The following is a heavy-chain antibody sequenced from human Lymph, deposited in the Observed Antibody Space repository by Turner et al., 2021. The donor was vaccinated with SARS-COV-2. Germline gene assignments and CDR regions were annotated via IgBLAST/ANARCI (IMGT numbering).Heavy chain of an antibody. V-gene: IGHV3-30*10. J-gene: IGHJ4*02. Sequence: QVQLVDSGGGVVEPGRSLRLLCAASGFTFSSYAMHWVRQAPGKRREWVAGITFDVYNKYYTDSVKGLFTISRDNSKNTLYLQLNSLRPEDTAVYYCSRGDYYGSGTYPGKTFDYWGQGTLVTVSS. D-gene: IGHD3-10*01. CDR1: GFTFSSYA. CDR2: ITFDVYNK. CDR3: SRGDYYGSGTYPGKTFDY.